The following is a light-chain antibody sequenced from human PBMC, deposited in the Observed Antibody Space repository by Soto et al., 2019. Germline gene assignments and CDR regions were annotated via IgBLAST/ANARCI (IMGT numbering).Light chain of an antibody. V-gene: IGKV3-20*01. J-gene: IGKJ4*01. CDR1: QSVSSSY. CDR3: QQYGSSRLT. CDR2: GAS. Sequence: EIVLTQSACTLSLSPGERATLSWGASQSVSSSYLAWYQQKTGQAPRLVIYGASSRATGIPDRFSGSWYGTDFNLTISRLETEDLAVYYCQQYGSSRLTFGGGTKVDIK.